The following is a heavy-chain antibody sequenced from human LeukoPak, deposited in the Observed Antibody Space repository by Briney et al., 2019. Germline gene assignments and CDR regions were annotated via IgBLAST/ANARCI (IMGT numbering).Heavy chain of an antibody. Sequence: PGGSLRLSCAASGFTFITYAMSWVRQAPGKGLEWVSAISGSGGSTYYADSVRGRFTISRDNSKNTLYLQMNSLRAEDTAVYYCAKRALIVDVITTPFDSWGQGTLVTVSS. D-gene: IGHD3-22*01. V-gene: IGHV3-23*01. CDR2: ISGSGGST. CDR3: AKRALIVDVITTPFDS. CDR1: GFTFITYA. J-gene: IGHJ4*02.